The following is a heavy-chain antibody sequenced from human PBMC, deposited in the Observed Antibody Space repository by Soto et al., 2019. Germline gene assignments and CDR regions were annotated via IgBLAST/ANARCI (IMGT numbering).Heavy chain of an antibody. D-gene: IGHD1-1*01. V-gene: IGHV4-59*08. CDR1: GGSISSYY. CDR2: IYYSGST. Sequence: SETLSLTCTVSGGSISSYYWSWIRQPPGKGLEWIGYIYYSGSTNYNPSLKSRVTISVDTSKNQFSLKLSSVTAADTAVYYFAGRHNSGFDPWGQGTLVTVSS. CDR3: AGRHNSGFDP. J-gene: IGHJ5*02.